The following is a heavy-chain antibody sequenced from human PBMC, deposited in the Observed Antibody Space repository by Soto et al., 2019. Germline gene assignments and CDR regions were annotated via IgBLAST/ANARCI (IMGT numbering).Heavy chain of an antibody. Sequence: EVQLVESGGGLVKPGGSLRLSCAASGFTFSSYSMNWVRQAPGKGLEWVSSISSSSSYIYYADSVKGRFTISRDNAKNSLYLQMNSLRAEDTAVYYCAREMATKTIHYYYYGMDVWGQGTTVTVSS. V-gene: IGHV3-21*01. CDR3: AREMATKTIHYYYYGMDV. D-gene: IGHD5-12*01. CDR1: GFTFSSYS. J-gene: IGHJ6*02. CDR2: ISSSSSYI.